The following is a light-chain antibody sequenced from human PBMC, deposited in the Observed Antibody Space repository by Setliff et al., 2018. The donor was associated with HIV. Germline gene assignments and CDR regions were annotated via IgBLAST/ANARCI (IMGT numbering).Light chain of an antibody. J-gene: IGLJ1*01. V-gene: IGLV2-14*01. CDR2: DVT. CDR1: SSDIGGYNY. Sequence: QSALAQPASVSGSPGQSITISCTGTSSDIGGYNYVSWYQQHPGKAPKLMTYDVTSRLPGVSNRFSGSKSGNTAYLTISGLQAEDEADYYCSSYTSSSTRLFGTGTKVTVL. CDR3: SSYTSSSTRL.